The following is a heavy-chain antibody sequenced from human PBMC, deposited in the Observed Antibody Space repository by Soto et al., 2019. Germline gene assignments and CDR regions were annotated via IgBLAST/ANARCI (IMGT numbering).Heavy chain of an antibody. CDR2: IRWNSGSI. CDR3: AKDWSPFDYGATIDY. J-gene: IGHJ4*02. V-gene: IGHV3-9*01. Sequence: EVQLVESGGGLVQPGRSLRLSCAASGFTFDDYAMHWVRQAPGKGLEWVSGIRWNSGSIGYADSVKGRFTISRDNAKNSLYLKMNSLRAEDTALYYCAKDWSPFDYGATIDYWGQGTLVTVSS. CDR1: GFTFDDYA. D-gene: IGHD4-17*01.